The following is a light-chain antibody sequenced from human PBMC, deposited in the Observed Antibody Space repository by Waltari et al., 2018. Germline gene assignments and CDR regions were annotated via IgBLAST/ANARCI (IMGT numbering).Light chain of an antibody. Sequence: QLVLTQSPSASASLGASVKLTCTLSSGHSSNVIAWHQQQPEKGPRYLMKVNSDGSHSKGDKIPDRFSCSSSGAERYLTISSLQSEDEADYYCQTGGHGTWVFGGGTKLTVL. CDR3: QTGGHGTWV. CDR1: SGHSSNV. J-gene: IGLJ3*02. V-gene: IGLV4-69*01. CDR2: VNSDGSH.